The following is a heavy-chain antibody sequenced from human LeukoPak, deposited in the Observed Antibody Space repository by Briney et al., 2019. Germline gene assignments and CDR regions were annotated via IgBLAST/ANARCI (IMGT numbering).Heavy chain of an antibody. Sequence: SETLSLTCTVSGGSISSSSYYWGWIRQPPGKGLEWIGSIYYSGSTYYNPSLKSRVTISVDTSKNQFSLKMSSVTAADTAVYYCARDHEGYYMDVWGKGTTVTVSS. CDR2: IYYSGST. CDR1: GGSISSSSYY. CDR3: ARDHEGYYMDV. J-gene: IGHJ6*03. V-gene: IGHV4-39*07.